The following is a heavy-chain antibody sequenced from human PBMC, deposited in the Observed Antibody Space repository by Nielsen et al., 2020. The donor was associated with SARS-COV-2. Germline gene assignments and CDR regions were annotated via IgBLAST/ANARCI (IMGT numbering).Heavy chain of an antibody. V-gene: IGHV4-59*08. CDR2: IYNRGNT. J-gene: IGHJ4*02. Sequence: SETLSLTCTVSGGSISSYYWSWIRQPPGKGLEWIGYIYNRGNTNYNPSLKSRVTISVDTSKNQFSLRLSSVTVADTAVYYCARHLYPMTVSTFGYDYWGQGTLVTVSS. CDR1: GGSISSYY. D-gene: IGHD2-21*02. CDR3: ARHLYPMTVSTFGYDY.